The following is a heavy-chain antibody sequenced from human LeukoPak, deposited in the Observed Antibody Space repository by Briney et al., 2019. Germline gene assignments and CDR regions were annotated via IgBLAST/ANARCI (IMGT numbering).Heavy chain of an antibody. CDR1: GYTFTCYY. CDR3: ARGEPPVLRFLEWLLENNWFDP. J-gene: IGHJ5*02. CDR2: INPNSGGT. V-gene: IGHV1-2*02. D-gene: IGHD3-3*01. Sequence: ASVKVSFKASGYTFTCYYMHWVRQAPGQGLEWMGWINPNSGGTNYAQKFQGRVTMTRDTSISTAYMELSRLRSDDTAVYYCARGEPPVLRFLEWLLENNWFDPWGQGTLVTVSS.